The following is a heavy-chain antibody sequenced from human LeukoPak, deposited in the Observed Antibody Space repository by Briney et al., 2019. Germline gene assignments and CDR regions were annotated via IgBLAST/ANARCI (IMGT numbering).Heavy chain of an antibody. J-gene: IGHJ4*02. Sequence: PGRSLRLSCVASGFTFSTYGMHWVRQAPGKGLEWVAVIWYDGSNEYYADSVRGRFTISRDSSKNTLYLQMNSLRDDDTAVYYCARGETALTSYLHFWGQGTLVTVSS. CDR1: GFTFSTYG. CDR2: IWYDGSNE. D-gene: IGHD4-17*01. V-gene: IGHV3-33*01. CDR3: ARGETALTSYLHF.